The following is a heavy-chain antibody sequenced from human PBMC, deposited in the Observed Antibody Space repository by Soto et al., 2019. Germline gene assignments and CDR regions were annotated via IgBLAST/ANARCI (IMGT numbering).Heavy chain of an antibody. Sequence: QVQLVESGGGVVQPGRSLRLSCAASGFTFDDYSMHWVRQAPGKGLEWVALISYDGGTTYYADSVKGRFTISRDNSKNTLFLQMTSLRSEDTAVYYCARPHIKSAWNDGFDIWGQGTMVTVS. CDR2: ISYDGGTT. CDR1: GFTFDDYS. D-gene: IGHD1-1*01. V-gene: IGHV3-30-3*01. J-gene: IGHJ3*02. CDR3: ARPHIKSAWNDGFDI.